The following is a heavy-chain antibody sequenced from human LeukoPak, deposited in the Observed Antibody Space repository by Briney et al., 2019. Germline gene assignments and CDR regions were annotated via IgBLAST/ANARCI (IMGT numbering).Heavy chain of an antibody. CDR1: GFTFSSYS. J-gene: IGHJ4*02. CDR3: ARGPKGFFDY. CDR2: ISSSSSYI. Sequence: GGSLRLSCAASGFTFSSYSMNWVRQAPGKGLEWVSSISSSSSYIYYADSVKGRFTISRDNAKNSLYLQMSSLRAEDTAVYYCARGPKGFFDYWGQGTLVTVSS. V-gene: IGHV3-21*01.